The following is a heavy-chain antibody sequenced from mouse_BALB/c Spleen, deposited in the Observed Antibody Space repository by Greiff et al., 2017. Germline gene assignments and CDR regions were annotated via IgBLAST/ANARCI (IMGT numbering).Heavy chain of an antibody. J-gene: IGHJ4*01. CDR1: GFSLTGYG. CDR3: ARDLPDYAMDY. Sequence: VKLMESGPGLVAPSQSLSITCTVSGFSLTGYGVNWVRQPPGKGLEWLGMIWGDGSTDYNSALKSRLSISKDNAKSQVFLKMNSLQTEDTARYYCARDLPDYAMDYWGQGTSVTVSS. D-gene: IGHD6-1*01. V-gene: IGHV2-6-7*01. CDR2: IWGDGST.